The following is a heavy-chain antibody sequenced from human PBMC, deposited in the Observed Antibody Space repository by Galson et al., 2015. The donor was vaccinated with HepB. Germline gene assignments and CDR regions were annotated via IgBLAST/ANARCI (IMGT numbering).Heavy chain of an antibody. V-gene: IGHV3-7*01. D-gene: IGHD6-13*01. CDR1: GFTFSSYW. CDR3: ARDGGYSSSWYAFGY. CDR2: IKQDGSEK. Sequence: LRLSCAASGFTFSSYWTSWVRQAPGKGLEWVANIKQDGSEKYYVDSVKGRFTISRDNAKNSLYLQMNSLRAEDTAVYYCARDGGYSSSWYAFGYWGQGTLVTVSS. J-gene: IGHJ4*02.